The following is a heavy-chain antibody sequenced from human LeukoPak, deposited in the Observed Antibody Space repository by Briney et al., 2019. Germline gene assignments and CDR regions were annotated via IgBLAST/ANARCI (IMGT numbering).Heavy chain of an antibody. V-gene: IGHV4-59*08. Sequence: PSETLSLTCTVSGGSISSYYWSWIRQPPGKGLEWIGYIYYSGSTNYNPSLKSRVTISVDTSKNQFSLKLSSVTAADTAVYYCARDHLLGPPDYWGQGTLVTVSS. CDR1: GGSISSYY. CDR3: ARDHLLGPPDY. J-gene: IGHJ4*02. D-gene: IGHD3/OR15-3a*01. CDR2: IYYSGST.